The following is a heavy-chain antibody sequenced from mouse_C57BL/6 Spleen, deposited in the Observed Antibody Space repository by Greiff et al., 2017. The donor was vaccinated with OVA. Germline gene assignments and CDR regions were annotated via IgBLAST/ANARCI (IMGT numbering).Heavy chain of an antibody. D-gene: IGHD2-1*01. CDR3: ERDGGGNYPFAY. V-gene: IGHV7-1*01. CDR1: GFTFSDFY. CDR2: SSNKANDYTT. Sequence: EVQLMESGGGLVQPGRSLRLSCATSGFTFSDFYMEWVRQAPGQGLEWIGASSNKANDYTTEYSASVKGRFIASRATSQSILYLQMNALGAEDTAIDCCERDGGGNYPFAYWGQGTLVTVSA. J-gene: IGHJ3*01.